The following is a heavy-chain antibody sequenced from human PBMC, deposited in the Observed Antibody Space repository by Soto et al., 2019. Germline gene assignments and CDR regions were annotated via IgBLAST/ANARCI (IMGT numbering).Heavy chain of an antibody. CDR1: GFSLSGYG. V-gene: IGHV3-33*01. CDR2: IWYDGTTK. CDR3: ARVGIAVDGTFNWFDP. Sequence: AGGSLRLSCEVSGFSLSGYGMHWVRQAPGKGLEWVAVIWYDGTTKNYADSVKGRFTISRDSSKNTVYLQMDSLKVEDTAVYYCARVGIAVDGTFNWFDPWGQGMLVTVSS. J-gene: IGHJ5*02. D-gene: IGHD6-13*01.